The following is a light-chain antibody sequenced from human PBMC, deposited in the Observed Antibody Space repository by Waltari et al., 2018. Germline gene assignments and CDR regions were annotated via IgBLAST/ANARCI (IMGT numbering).Light chain of an antibody. J-gene: IGKJ4*01. CDR3: QQRNDWPLT. CDR2: DAS. V-gene: IGKV3-11*01. Sequence: EIVLTQSPATLSLSPGERATLSCRASQSASKYVAWYQKRHGQAPRLLIYDASSRATGVPDMFVAVVFGADFTLTISSLEAEDSAVYCCQQRNDWPLTFGGGTRVEIK. CDR1: QSASKY.